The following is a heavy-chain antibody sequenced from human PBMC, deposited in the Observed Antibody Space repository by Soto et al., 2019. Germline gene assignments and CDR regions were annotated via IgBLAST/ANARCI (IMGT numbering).Heavy chain of an antibody. CDR2: ISGITNYK. J-gene: IGHJ4*02. CDR1: GFTFSSYG. D-gene: IGHD3-22*01. V-gene: IGHV3-21*02. Sequence: EVQLVESGGGLVKPGGSLRLSCAASGFTFSSYGMSWVRQAPGKGLEWVSSISGITNYKYSPDSLKGRFTISRDNAKNSLYLQMNSLRAEDTAVYYCAGGSRDTSGYYDFDFWGQGILVTVSS. CDR3: AGGSRDTSGYYDFDF.